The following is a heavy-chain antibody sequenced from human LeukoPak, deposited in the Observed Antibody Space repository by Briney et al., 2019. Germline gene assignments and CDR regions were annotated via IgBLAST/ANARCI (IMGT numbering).Heavy chain of an antibody. CDR3: ARDWGYSSGWSHYYYYGMDV. J-gene: IGHJ6*02. CDR2: IYYSGST. V-gene: IGHV4-39*07. D-gene: IGHD6-19*01. Sequence: SETLSLTCTVSGGSISSYYWGWIRQPPGKGLEWIGSIYYSGSTYYNPSLKSRVTISVDTSKNQFSLKLSSVTAADTAVYYCARDWGYSSGWSHYYYYGMDVWGQGTTVTVSS. CDR1: GGSISSYY.